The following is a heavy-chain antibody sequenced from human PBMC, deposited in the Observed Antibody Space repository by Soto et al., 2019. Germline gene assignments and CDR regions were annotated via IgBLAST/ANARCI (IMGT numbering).Heavy chain of an antibody. D-gene: IGHD3-10*01. Sequence: SETLSLTCTVSGGPISSGGYYWSWIRQHPGKGLEWIGYIYYSGSTYYNPSLKSRVTISVDTSKNQFSLKLSSVTAADTAVYYCARAPGGKLWFGELLSSHYYYGMDVWGQGTTVTVSS. CDR1: GGPISSGGYY. J-gene: IGHJ6*02. CDR3: ARAPGGKLWFGELLSSHYYYGMDV. CDR2: IYYSGST. V-gene: IGHV4-31*03.